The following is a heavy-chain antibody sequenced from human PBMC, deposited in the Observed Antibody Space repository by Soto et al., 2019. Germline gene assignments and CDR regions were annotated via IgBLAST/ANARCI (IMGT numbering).Heavy chain of an antibody. Sequence: SETLSLTCTVSAASFSKYYWTLIRQPPGKGLEWIGYIYFNGNTNYNPSLEGRLTISIDTSKKEFSLKLTSVTAEDEAVYYCASVTFAGTVLALWGQGKLVTVSS. V-gene: IGHV4-59*01. D-gene: IGHD1-7*01. CDR2: IYFNGNT. CDR1: AASFSKYY. CDR3: ASVTFAGTVLAL. J-gene: IGHJ4*02.